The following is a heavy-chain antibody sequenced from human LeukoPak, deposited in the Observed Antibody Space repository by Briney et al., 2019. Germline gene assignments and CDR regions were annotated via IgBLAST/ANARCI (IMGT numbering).Heavy chain of an antibody. Sequence: PGGSLRLSCAASGFTITSHSMNWVRQAPGKGLEWVSSIGSRSTSIYYADSVKGRFTISRDNAKNSLYLQMNSLRAEDTAVYYCARESSESFDIWGQGTMVTVSS. CDR3: ARESSESFDI. CDR2: IGSRSTSI. V-gene: IGHV3-21*04. J-gene: IGHJ3*02. CDR1: GFTITSHS. D-gene: IGHD6-25*01.